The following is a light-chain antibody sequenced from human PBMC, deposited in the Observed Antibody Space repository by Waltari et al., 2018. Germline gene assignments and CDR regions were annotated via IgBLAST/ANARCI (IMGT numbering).Light chain of an antibody. Sequence: SCRHSQSVKATLARYQQKPGQSPRLLSYGSSTRATGIPDRFSGSGFGTDFTLTISRLEPEDFAVYCCQHYVSLPVTFGQGTKVEIK. CDR3: QHYVSLPVT. V-gene: IGKV3-20*01. J-gene: IGKJ1*01. CDR2: GSS. CDR1: QSVKAT.